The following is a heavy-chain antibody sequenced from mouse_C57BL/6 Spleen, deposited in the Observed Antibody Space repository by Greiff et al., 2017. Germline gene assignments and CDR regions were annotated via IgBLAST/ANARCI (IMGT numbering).Heavy chain of an antibody. J-gene: IGHJ1*03. Sequence: EVKLVESGEGLVKPGGSLKLSCAASGFTFSSYAMSWVRQTPEKRLEWVAYISSGGDYIYYADTVKGRFTISRDNARNTLYLQMSSLKSEDTAMYYCTRAPHYGSSSYWYFDVWGTGTTVTVSS. V-gene: IGHV5-9-1*02. D-gene: IGHD1-1*01. CDR2: ISSGGDYI. CDR3: TRAPHYGSSSYWYFDV. CDR1: GFTFSSYA.